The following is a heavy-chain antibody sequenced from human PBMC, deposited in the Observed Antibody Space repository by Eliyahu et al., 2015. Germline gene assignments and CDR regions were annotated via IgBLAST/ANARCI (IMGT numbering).Heavy chain of an antibody. J-gene: IGHJ3*02. D-gene: IGHD6-19*01. Sequence: QVQLQESGPGLVKPSGTLSLTCAVSGGSISSSNWXSWVRQPPGXGLXXXGEIYHSXSTNYNPSLKSRVTISVDKSKNQFSLKLSSVTAADTAAYYCARVQWLVPGVGGDAFDIWGQGTMVTVSS. CDR3: ARVQWLVPGVGGDAFDI. CDR1: GGSISSSNW. CDR2: IYHSXST. V-gene: IGHV4-4*02.